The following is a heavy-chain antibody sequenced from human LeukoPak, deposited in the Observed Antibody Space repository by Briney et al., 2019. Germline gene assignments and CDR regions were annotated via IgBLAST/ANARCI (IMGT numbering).Heavy chain of an antibody. J-gene: IGHJ4*02. D-gene: IGHD4-17*01. V-gene: IGHV2-5*01. CDR1: GFSLSTSVVG. CDR3: VHDVPGDYGFGY. CDR2: IYGNGDK. Sequence: ESGPTLVNPTQTLTLTCTFSGFSLSTSVVGVGWIRQPPGKALEWLALIYGNGDKRYSASLKSRLTITKDTSKNQVVLTMTNMDPVDTATYYCVHDVPGDYGFGYWGQGTLVTVSS.